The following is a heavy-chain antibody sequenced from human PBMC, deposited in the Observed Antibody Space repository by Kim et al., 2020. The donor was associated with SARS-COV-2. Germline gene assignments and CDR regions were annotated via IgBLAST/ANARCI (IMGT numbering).Heavy chain of an antibody. CDR3: ARGGYDYRWYFDL. Sequence: TPSLKSRDTITIDTSKNQFSLKLSSVTAADTAVYYCARGGYDYRWYFDLWGRGTLVTVSS. V-gene: IGHV4-34*01. D-gene: IGHD4-17*01. J-gene: IGHJ2*01.